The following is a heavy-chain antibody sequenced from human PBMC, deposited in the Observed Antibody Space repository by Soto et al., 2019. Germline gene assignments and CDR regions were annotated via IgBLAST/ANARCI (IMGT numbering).Heavy chain of an antibody. J-gene: IGHJ4*02. CDR2: VYYTGST. Sequence: QVQLQESGPGLVKPSETLSLTCRVSGGSMSGYYWSWVRLAPGKGLEWIGYVYYTGSTNYNPSIQSRVSISVDTSNKHFSLSLSRVTAADTAVYFCARSIAVPSGHIDHWGQGIRVTISS. CDR3: ARSIAVPSGHIDH. CDR1: GGSMSGYY. V-gene: IGHV4-59*01. D-gene: IGHD6-6*01.